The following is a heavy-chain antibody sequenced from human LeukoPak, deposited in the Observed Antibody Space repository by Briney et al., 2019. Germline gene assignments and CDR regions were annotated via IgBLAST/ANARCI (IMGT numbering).Heavy chain of an antibody. V-gene: IGHV3-23*01. Sequence: PGGSLRLSCAASGFTFSSYAMSWVRQAPGKGLEWVSAISGSGGSTYYADSVKGRFTISRDNSKNTLYLQMNSLRAEDTAVYYCAKGVRQLLWFGNDAFDIWGQGTMVTVSS. J-gene: IGHJ3*02. CDR2: ISGSGGST. CDR3: AKGVRQLLWFGNDAFDI. D-gene: IGHD3-10*01. CDR1: GFTFSSYA.